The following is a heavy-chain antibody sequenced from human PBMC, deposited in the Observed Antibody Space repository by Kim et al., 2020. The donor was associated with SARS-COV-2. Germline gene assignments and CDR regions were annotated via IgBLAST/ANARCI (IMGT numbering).Heavy chain of an antibody. D-gene: IGHD3-10*01. J-gene: IGHJ4*02. V-gene: IGHV5-51*01. CDR1: GYSFTSYL. CDR2: IYPGDSDT. Sequence: GESLKISCKGSGYSFTSYLIGWVRQMPGKGLEWMGIIYPGDSDTRYSPSFQGQVTISADKSISTAYLQWSSLKASDTAMYYCARLLWFGADHHPTHFDYWGQGTLVTVSS. CDR3: ARLLWFGADHHPTHFDY.